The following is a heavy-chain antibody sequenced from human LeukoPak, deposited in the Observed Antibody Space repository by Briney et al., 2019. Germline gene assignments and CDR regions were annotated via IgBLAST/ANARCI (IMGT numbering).Heavy chain of an antibody. CDR1: GFTVSSNY. CDR3: ARDFRSSWYSAFDI. Sequence: GGSLRLSCAASGFTVSSNYMSWVRQAPGKGPEWVSVIYSGGSTYYADSVKGRFTISRDNSKNTLYLQMNSLRAEDTAVYYCARDFRSSWYSAFDIWGQGTMVTVSS. J-gene: IGHJ3*02. D-gene: IGHD6-13*01. CDR2: IYSGGST. V-gene: IGHV3-53*01.